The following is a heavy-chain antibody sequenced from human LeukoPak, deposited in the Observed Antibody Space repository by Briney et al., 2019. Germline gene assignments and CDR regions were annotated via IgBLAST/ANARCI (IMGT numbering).Heavy chain of an antibody. J-gene: IGHJ4*02. Sequence: PSETLSLTCAVSGYSISSDYYWGWIRQPPGKGLEWIGNIYHSGSTYYNPSLKSRVTISVDTSKNQFSLKLSSVTAADTAVYYCARKGPTMITFGGVIAPPPDYWGQGTLVTVSS. CDR2: IYHSGST. D-gene: IGHD3-16*02. CDR1: GYSISSDYY. CDR3: ARKGPTMITFGGVIAPPPDY. V-gene: IGHV4-38-2*01.